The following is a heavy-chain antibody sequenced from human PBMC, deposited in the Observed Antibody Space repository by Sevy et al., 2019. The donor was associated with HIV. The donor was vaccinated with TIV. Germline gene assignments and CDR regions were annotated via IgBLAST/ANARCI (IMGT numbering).Heavy chain of an antibody. CDR2: INSDGSST. D-gene: IGHD3-22*01. CDR3: ARYYYDSSGIDY. V-gene: IGHV3-74*01. CDR1: GFTFSRYW. J-gene: IGHJ4*02. Sequence: GGCLRLSCTASGFTFSRYWMHWVRQAPGKGLVWVSRINSDGSSTSYADSVKGRFTISRDNAKNMLYLQMNSLRAEEGAVYYCARYYYDSSGIDYWGQGTLVTVSS.